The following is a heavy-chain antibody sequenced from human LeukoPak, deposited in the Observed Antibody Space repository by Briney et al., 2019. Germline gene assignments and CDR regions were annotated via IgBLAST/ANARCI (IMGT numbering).Heavy chain of an antibody. CDR3: ARTGVLLWFGESYFDY. CDR2: INPTTGGA. D-gene: IGHD3-10*01. Sequence: ASVKVSCKASGYDFAGFYLHWVRQVPGQGLEWMGRINPTTGGANFTQKFQGRVTLTRDTSISTAYMELSRLRSDDTAVYYCARTGVLLWFGESYFDYWGQGTLVTVSS. CDR1: GYDFAGFY. J-gene: IGHJ4*02. V-gene: IGHV1-2*06.